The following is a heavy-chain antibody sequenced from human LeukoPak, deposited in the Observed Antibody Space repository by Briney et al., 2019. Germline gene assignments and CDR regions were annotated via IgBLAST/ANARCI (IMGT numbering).Heavy chain of an antibody. CDR3: AKDVEWLRLGSHFDY. Sequence: PGGFLRLSCAASGFTFSSYAMSWVRQAPGKGLVWVSAISDSGGSTYYADSVKGRFTISRDNSKNTLYLQMNSLRAEDTAVYYCAKDVEWLRLGSHFDYWGQGTLVTVSS. V-gene: IGHV3-23*01. CDR2: ISDSGGST. CDR1: GFTFSSYA. J-gene: IGHJ4*02. D-gene: IGHD5-12*01.